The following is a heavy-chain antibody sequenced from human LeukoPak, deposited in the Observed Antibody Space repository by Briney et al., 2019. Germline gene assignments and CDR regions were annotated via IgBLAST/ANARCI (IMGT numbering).Heavy chain of an antibody. CDR1: GYTFTSYG. J-gene: IGHJ4*02. D-gene: IGHD1-26*01. V-gene: IGHV1-18*01. CDR3: ARDLGGTWLYSGSYWAFDY. CDR2: ISAYNGNT. Sequence: ASVKVSCKASGYTFTSYGISWVRQAPGQGLEWMGWISAYNGNTNYAQKLQGRVTMTTDTSTSTAYMELRSLRSDDTAVYYCARDLGGTWLYSGSYWAFDYWGQGTLVTVSS.